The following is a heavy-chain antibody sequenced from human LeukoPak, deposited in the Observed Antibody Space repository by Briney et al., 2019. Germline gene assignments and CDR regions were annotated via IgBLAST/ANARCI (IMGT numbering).Heavy chain of an antibody. V-gene: IGHV3-21*01. CDR2: ISSISSYI. CDR3: ARDGERNYDFRSGDHGFECDY. Sequence: PGGSLRLSCAASGFTFSSYIMIWVRQAPGKGLDWVSSISSISSYIFYADSVKGRFTISRDNAKNSLYLQMNSLRAEDTAVYYCARDGERNYDFRSGDHGFECDYWGQGTLVTVSS. D-gene: IGHD3-3*01. CDR1: GFTFSSYI. J-gene: IGHJ4*02.